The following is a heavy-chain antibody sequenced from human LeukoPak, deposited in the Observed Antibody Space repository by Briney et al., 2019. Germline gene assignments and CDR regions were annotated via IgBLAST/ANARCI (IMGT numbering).Heavy chain of an antibody. Sequence: SVNVSCKASRGTFSSYTISWVRQAPGQGLEWMGRIIPILGIANYAQKFQGRVTITADKSTSTAYMELSSLRSEDTAVYYCARGPVVPAALSPDAFDIWGQGTMVTVSS. CDR1: RGTFSSYT. V-gene: IGHV1-69*02. D-gene: IGHD2-2*01. CDR3: ARGPVVPAALSPDAFDI. CDR2: IIPILGIA. J-gene: IGHJ3*02.